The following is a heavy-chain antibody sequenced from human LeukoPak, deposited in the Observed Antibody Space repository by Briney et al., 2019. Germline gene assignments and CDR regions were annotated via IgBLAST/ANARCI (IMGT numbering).Heavy chain of an antibody. CDR1: GGSFSGYY. D-gene: IGHD2-21*02. CDR2: INHSGST. V-gene: IGHV4-34*01. J-gene: IGHJ5*02. CDR3: AREVTGNWFDP. Sequence: SETLSLTCAVYGGSFSGYYWSWIRQPPGKGLEWIGEINHSGSTNYNPSLKSRVTISVDTSKNQFSLKLSSVTAADTAVYYCAREVTGNWFDPWGQGTPVTVSS.